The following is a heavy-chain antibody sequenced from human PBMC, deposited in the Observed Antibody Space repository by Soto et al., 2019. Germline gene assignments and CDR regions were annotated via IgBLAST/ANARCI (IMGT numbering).Heavy chain of an antibody. Sequence: QVQLVESGGGVVQPGRSLRLSCAASGFTFSNFAMHWVRQAPGKGLEWVSGISYGGNKKYYADSVMDRFTISRDNSKNTLYLQMDSLRADDTAVYYCATDTYGLDVWGQGTTVTVSS. V-gene: IGHV3-30-3*01. J-gene: IGHJ6*02. CDR3: ATDTYGLDV. CDR2: ISYGGNKK. CDR1: GFTFSNFA.